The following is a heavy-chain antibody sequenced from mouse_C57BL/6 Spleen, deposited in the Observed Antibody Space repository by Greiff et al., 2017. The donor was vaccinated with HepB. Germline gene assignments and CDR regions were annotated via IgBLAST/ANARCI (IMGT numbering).Heavy chain of an antibody. CDR1: GFTFSSYA. J-gene: IGHJ1*03. V-gene: IGHV5-4*01. CDR3: ARDGSSSLYFDV. Sequence: EVQRVESGGGLVKPGGSLKLSCAASGFTFSSYAMSWVRQTPEKRLEWVATISDGGSYTYYPDNVKGRFTISRDNAKNNLYLQMSHLKSEDTAMYYCARDGSSSLYFDVWGTGTTVTVSS. CDR2: ISDGGSYT. D-gene: IGHD1-1*01.